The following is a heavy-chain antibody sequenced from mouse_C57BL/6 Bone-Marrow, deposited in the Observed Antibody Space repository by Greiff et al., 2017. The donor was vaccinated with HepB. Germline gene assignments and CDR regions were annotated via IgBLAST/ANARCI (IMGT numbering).Heavy chain of an antibody. CDR3: ARKIPLCGRSYWYFDV. J-gene: IGHJ1*03. CDR1: GYTFTSYW. Sequence: QVQLQQPGAELVRPGSSVKLSCTASGYTFTSYWMHWVKQRPIQGLEWIGNIDPSDSETHYNQKFKDKATLTVDKSSSTAYMQLSSLTSEDSAVYYCARKIPLCGRSYWYFDVWGTGTTVTVSS. CDR2: IDPSDSET. V-gene: IGHV1-52*01.